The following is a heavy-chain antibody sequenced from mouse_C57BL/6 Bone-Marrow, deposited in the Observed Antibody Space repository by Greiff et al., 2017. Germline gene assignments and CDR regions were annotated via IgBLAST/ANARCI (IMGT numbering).Heavy chain of an antibody. Sequence: VQLQQPGAELLLSGASVQLSCKASGYTFTSYWIHWVKQRPGHGLEWIGEIDPSVSYTNYNQKFKGKATLTVDKSSSTAYMRLSSLTSEDSAVYYCARKGTTDWYFDVWGTGTTVTDS. CDR1: GYTFTSYW. CDR2: IDPSVSYT. CDR3: ARKGTTDWYFDV. J-gene: IGHJ1*03. V-gene: IGHV1-69*01. D-gene: IGHD1-1*01.